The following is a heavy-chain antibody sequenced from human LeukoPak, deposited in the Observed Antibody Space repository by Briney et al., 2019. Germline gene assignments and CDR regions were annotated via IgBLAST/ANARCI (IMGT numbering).Heavy chain of an antibody. V-gene: IGHV1-2*02. D-gene: IGHD4-17*01. CDR1: GYTFISYG. Sequence: GASVKVSCKASGYTFISYGISWVRQAPGQGLEWMGWINPNSGGTNYAQKFQGRVTMTRDTSISTAYMELSRLRSDDTAVYYCASVSTVTKLFDYWGQGTLVTVSS. CDR2: INPNSGGT. J-gene: IGHJ4*02. CDR3: ASVSTVTKLFDY.